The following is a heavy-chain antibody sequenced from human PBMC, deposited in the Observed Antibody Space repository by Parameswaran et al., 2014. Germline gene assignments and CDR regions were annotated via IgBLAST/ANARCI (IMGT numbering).Heavy chain of an antibody. CDR2: IIPIFGTA. D-gene: IGHD3-10*01. Sequence: WVRQAPGQGLEWMGGIIPIFGTANYAQKFQGRVTITADESTSTAYMELSSLRSEDTAVYYCAGTAELYGSGSYVFDYWGQGTLVTVSS. V-gene: IGHV1-69*01. CDR3: AGTAELYGSGSYVFDY. J-gene: IGHJ4*02.